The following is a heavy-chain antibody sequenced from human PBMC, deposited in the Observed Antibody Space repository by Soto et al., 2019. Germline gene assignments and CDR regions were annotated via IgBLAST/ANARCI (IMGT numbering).Heavy chain of an antibody. V-gene: IGHV4-34*01. CDR2: INHSGST. Sequence: PSETLSLTCAVYGGSFNGYYWSWIRQPPGKGLEWIGGINHSGSTNYNPSLKSRVTISVDTSKNQFSLKLSSVAAADTAVYYCARDGRMGYDSSGYYHDYYGMDVWGQGTTVTVSS. D-gene: IGHD3-22*01. J-gene: IGHJ6*02. CDR3: ARDGRMGYDSSGYYHDYYGMDV. CDR1: GGSFNGYY.